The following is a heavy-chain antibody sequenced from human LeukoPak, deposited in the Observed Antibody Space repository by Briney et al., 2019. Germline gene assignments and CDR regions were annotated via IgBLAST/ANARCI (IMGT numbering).Heavy chain of an antibody. CDR1: GFSVSSNY. Sequence: PGGPLRLSCAASGFSVSSNYMSWVRKAPGKGLEWVSVINGGGGTYYADSVKGRFTISRDNSKNTLYLQMNGLRADDTAVYYCARDRPRAVWGQGTTVTVSS. CDR2: INGGGGT. J-gene: IGHJ6*02. V-gene: IGHV3-53*01. CDR3: ARDRPRAV.